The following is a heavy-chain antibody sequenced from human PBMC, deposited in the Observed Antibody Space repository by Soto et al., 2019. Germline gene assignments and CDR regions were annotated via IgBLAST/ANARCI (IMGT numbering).Heavy chain of an antibody. Sequence: QVQLQESGQGLVKPAETLSLACTGSGGSIPNYYWSWIRQPPGKGLEWIGYIYYSGTTNYNPSLKSRVTISVDPSKNQFSLKLTSVTAADTAVYYCALYCSSNSGYGQWDYWGQGTLVTVAS. CDR1: GGSIPNYY. D-gene: IGHD2-2*01. CDR3: ALYCSSNSGYGQWDY. J-gene: IGHJ4*02. V-gene: IGHV4-59*03. CDR2: IYYSGTT.